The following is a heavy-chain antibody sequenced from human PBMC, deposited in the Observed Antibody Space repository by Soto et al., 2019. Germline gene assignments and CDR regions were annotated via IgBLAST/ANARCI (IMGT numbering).Heavy chain of an antibody. D-gene: IGHD6-13*01. CDR1: GGSLSSSGYS. J-gene: IGHJ6*02. CDR2: IYHTGNA. V-gene: IGHV4-30-2*01. Sequence: SETLSLTCGVSGGSLSSSGYSWTWIRQPPGQGLEWIGHIYHTGNAYYNPSLKSRVTISLDRSKNQFSLNLTSVTAADTAVYYCARGFPIAAAGTSYYGMDVWGQGTTVTVSS. CDR3: ARGFPIAAAGTSYYGMDV.